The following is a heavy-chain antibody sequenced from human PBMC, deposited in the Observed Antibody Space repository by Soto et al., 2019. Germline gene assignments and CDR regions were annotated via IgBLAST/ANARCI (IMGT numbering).Heavy chain of an antibody. Sequence: EVQLLESGGDLIQPGGCLRLSCAASRFTFSSHIMSWVRQAPGKGLEWVSAISGSGGTTYYADSVRGRFTISRDNSKNTLYLQMNSLSAEDTAMYFCAKDHGDAQAYYMDVWGKGTTVTVSS. CDR2: ISGSGGTT. D-gene: IGHD2-21*02. V-gene: IGHV3-23*01. CDR1: RFTFSSHI. CDR3: AKDHGDAQAYYMDV. J-gene: IGHJ6*03.